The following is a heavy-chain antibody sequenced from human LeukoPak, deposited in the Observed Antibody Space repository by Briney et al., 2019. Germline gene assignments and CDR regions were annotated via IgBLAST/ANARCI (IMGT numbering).Heavy chain of an antibody. J-gene: IGHJ6*03. CDR2: MNPNSGNT. CDR3: ARGTSSSWYGGYYYYYYMDV. Sequence: ASVKVSCKASGYTFTSYAMNWVRQAPGQGLEWMGWMNPNSGNTGYAQKFQGRVTMTRNTSISTAYMELSSLRSEDTAVYYCARGTSSSWYGGYYYYYYMDVWGKGTTVTISS. CDR1: GYTFTSYA. V-gene: IGHV1-8*02. D-gene: IGHD6-13*01.